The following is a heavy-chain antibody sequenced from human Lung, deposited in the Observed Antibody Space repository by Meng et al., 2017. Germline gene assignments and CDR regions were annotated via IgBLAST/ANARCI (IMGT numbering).Heavy chain of an antibody. D-gene: IGHD3-10*01. CDR3: AKYSYGLGDYLDY. CDR1: GFSFSSYA. V-gene: IGHV3-23*01. Sequence: GGSCVKPWGSLRPSWAAPGFSFSSYAMSWVRHAPGKGLEWVSALSGGGFTTYYADSVKGRFAISRHNSKNTLYLQMNSLRAEDTALYYCAKYSYGLGDYLDYWGQGALVTVSS. CDR2: LSGGGFTT. J-gene: IGHJ4*02.